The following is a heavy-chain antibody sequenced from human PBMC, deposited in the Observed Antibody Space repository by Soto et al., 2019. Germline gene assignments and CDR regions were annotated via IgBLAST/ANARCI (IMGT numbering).Heavy chain of an antibody. V-gene: IGHV2-5*02. J-gene: IGHJ4*02. CDR2: IYWDDDK. CDR3: APRRNSGWGGVRFDY. CDR1: GFSLSSFGVG. Sequence: QITLKESGPTLVKPTQTLTLTCTFSGFSLSSFGVGVGWIRQPPGKALEWLALIYWDDDKRYSPSLTSRLTITQPTSQNQVVLTMPTMDPIDTATYYRAPRRNSGWGGVRFDYWGQGALVTVSS. D-gene: IGHD6-19*01.